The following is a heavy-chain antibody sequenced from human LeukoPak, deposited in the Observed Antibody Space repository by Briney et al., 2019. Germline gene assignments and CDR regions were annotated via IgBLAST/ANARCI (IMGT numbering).Heavy chain of an antibody. V-gene: IGHV3-21*01. CDR1: GFTFSSYS. CDR2: ISSSSSYI. CDR3: ARHRKSIAARSDAFDI. D-gene: IGHD6-6*01. J-gene: IGHJ3*02. Sequence: GGSLRLSCAASGFTFSSYSMNWVRKAPGKGLEWVSSISSSSSYIYYADSVKGRFTISRDNAKNSLYLQMNSLRAEDTAVYYCARHRKSIAARSDAFDIWGQGTMVTVSS.